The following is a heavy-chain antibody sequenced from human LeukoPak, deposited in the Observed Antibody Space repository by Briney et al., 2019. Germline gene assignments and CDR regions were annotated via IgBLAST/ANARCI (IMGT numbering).Heavy chain of an antibody. CDR3: ARLYYGSGSYSHLDH. D-gene: IGHD3-10*01. J-gene: IGHJ4*02. V-gene: IGHV5-51*01. Sequence: GESLKISCKGSGYSFTSYRIGWVRQMPGKGLEWMGIIYPGDSDTRYSPSFQGQVTISADKSISTAYLQWSSLKASDTAMYYCARLYYGSGSYSHLDHWGQGTLVTVSS. CDR1: GYSFTSYR. CDR2: IYPGDSDT.